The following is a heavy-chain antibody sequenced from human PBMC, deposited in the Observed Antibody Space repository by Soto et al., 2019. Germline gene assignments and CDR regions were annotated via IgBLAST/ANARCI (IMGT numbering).Heavy chain of an antibody. CDR2: IDNDGSST. D-gene: IGHD2-8*01. CDR3: VRDNALTADLSEY. J-gene: IGHJ4*02. Sequence: PGGSLRLSCAASGFTFSSFWMHWVRQAPGKGLVWVSHIDNDGSSTNYADSVKGRFTISRDNAKNTLYLQMNSLRAEDTAVYYCVRDNALTADLSEYWGQGTQVTVSS. V-gene: IGHV3-74*01. CDR1: GFTFSSFW.